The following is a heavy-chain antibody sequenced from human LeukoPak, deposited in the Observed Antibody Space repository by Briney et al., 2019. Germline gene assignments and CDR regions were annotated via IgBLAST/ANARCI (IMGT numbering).Heavy chain of an antibody. CDR2: INLKSGGT. V-gene: IGHV1-2*02. Sequence: ASVKVSCKASGYTFTGYSIHSVRQAPGQGLEWMGWINLKSGGTNYAQKFQARVTMTRETSISTAYMELSRLRSDDTAVYYCAREDNTGYASLHCGGQGTLVTVSS. J-gene: IGHJ4*02. D-gene: IGHD3-22*01. CDR1: GYTFTGYS. CDR3: AREDNTGYASLHC.